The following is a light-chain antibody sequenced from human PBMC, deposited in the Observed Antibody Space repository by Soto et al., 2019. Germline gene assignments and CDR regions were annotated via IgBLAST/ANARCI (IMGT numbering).Light chain of an antibody. V-gene: IGKV1-5*03. CDR3: QQYNSYPTYT. J-gene: IGKJ2*01. CDR1: QSISSW. CDR2: KAP. Sequence: LQMTQSPSTLSASVGDRVTITCRASQSISSWLAWYQQKPGKAPKLLIYKAPSLERGAPSRFSGSGSGTKFTLTISSLQPDDFATYYCQQYNSYPTYTFGQGTKLEIK.